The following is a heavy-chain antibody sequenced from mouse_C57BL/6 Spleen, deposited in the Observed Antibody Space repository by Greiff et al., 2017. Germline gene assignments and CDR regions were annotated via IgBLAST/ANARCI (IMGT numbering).Heavy chain of an antibody. J-gene: IGHJ2*01. CDR1: GYSITSGYY. CDR3: ARSLAY. V-gene: IGHV3-6*01. CDR2: ISYDGSN. Sequence: ESGPGLVKPSQSLSLTCSVTGYSITSGYYWNWIRQFPGNNLEWMGYISYDGSNNYNPSLKNRISITRDTSKNQFFLKLNSVTTEDTATYYCARSLAYGGQGTTLTVSS.